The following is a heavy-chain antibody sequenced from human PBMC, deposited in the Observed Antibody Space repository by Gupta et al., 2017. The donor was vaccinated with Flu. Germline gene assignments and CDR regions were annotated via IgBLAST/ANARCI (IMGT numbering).Heavy chain of an antibody. CDR3: ARLRDDGGNAGNYGMDV. Sequence: QVQLVQSGAEVKKPGASVKVSCKASGYTFTSYYMHWVRQAPGQGLEWMGRINPSGGRTRYEKKGQGRVTMTRETSKSTGYMELSSLRSEETAVDYCARLRDDGGNAGNYGMDVGGQGTTVTVSS. CDR2: INPSGGRT. CDR1: GYTFTSYY. D-gene: IGHD4-17*01. V-gene: IGHV1-46*01. J-gene: IGHJ6*02.